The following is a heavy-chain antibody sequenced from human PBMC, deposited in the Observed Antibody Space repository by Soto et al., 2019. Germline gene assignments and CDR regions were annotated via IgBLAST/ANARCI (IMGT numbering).Heavy chain of an antibody. J-gene: IGHJ5*02. D-gene: IGHD3-3*01. V-gene: IGHV1-2*02. CDR3: ARESANYDFWSGYYSNWFDP. CDR2: INPNSGGT. CDR1: GYTFTGYY. Sequence: ASVKVSCKASGYTFTGYYMHWVRQAPGQGLEWMGWINPNSGGTNYAQKFQGRVTMTRATSISTAYMELSRLRSDDTAVYYCARESANYDFWSGYYSNWFDPWGQGTLVTVSS.